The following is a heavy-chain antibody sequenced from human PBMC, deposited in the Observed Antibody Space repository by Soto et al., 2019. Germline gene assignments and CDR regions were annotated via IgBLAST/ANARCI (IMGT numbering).Heavy chain of an antibody. D-gene: IGHD6-19*01. CDR2: IKGDGSEK. CDR3: ARWRYNSGWSIDD. CDR1: GFSFSSFL. Sequence: GGSLRLSCAASGFSFSSFLMILVRQAPGKGLEWVANIKGDGSEKFSVDSVKGRFIISRDNAENALYLQMSSLRAEDTAVYFCARWRYNSGWSIDDWGQGTLVTVSS. J-gene: IGHJ4*02. V-gene: IGHV3-7*01.